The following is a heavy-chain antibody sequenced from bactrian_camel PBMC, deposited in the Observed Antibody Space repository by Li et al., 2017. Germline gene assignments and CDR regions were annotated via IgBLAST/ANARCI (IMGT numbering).Heavy chain of an antibody. Sequence: HVQLVESGGGSVKAGGSLTLTCVASGYTYNRYCMGWFRLAPGKEREGVAAIDADGTTNYADSVQGRFIISQDNGKRTLYLQMNSLKPEDSAMYYCAASDTLGCTRGSMGRSDYNYRGQGTQVTVS. CDR1: GYTYNRYC. CDR3: AASDTLGCTRGSMGRSDYNY. CDR2: IDADGTT. D-gene: IGHD2*01. V-gene: IGHV3S1*01. J-gene: IGHJ4*01.